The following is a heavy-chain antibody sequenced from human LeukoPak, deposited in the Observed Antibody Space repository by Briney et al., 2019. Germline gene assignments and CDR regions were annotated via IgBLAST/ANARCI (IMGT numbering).Heavy chain of an antibody. Sequence: GGSLRLSCTASGFTFSNYAMGWVRQAPGKGLEWVSTITGSGGNAYYADSVKGRFTIPRDSSKSTLYLQMNSLRPEDAAVYYCAKAAATGSGYYFEYWGQGALVTVSS. J-gene: IGHJ4*02. CDR1: GFTFSNYA. D-gene: IGHD6-13*01. CDR3: AKAAATGSGYYFEY. CDR2: ITGSGGNA. V-gene: IGHV3-23*01.